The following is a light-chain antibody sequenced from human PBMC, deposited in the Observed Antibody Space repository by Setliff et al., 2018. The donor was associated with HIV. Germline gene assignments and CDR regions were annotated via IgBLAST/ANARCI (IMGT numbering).Light chain of an antibody. Sequence: QSVLTQPASVSGSPGQSITISCTGTSSDVGGYNHVSWYQQHPGKAPKLIIFDVGNRPSGVSSRFSGSKSGNTASLTISGLQAEDEADYYCSSYTSSTTRVFGTGTKVTVL. CDR1: SSDVGGYNH. CDR2: DVG. CDR3: SSYTSSTTRV. V-gene: IGLV2-14*03. J-gene: IGLJ1*01.